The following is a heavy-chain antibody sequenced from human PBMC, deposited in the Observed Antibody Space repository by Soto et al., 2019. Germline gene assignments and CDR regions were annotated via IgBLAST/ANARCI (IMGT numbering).Heavy chain of an antibody. CDR3: ARGIWNIEEMIYGFYFDP. J-gene: IGHJ5*02. CDR1: GGSFSNYY. V-gene: IGHV4-34*01. D-gene: IGHD2-8*01. Sequence: LSLTCAVYGGSFSNYYWSWIRQPPGKVLEWLGYISQSGATYYNPSLERRVTISMDTSKNAFSLNLSSVTADDTAVYYCARGIWNIEEMIYGFYFDPWGPGALVTVSS. CDR2: ISQSGAT.